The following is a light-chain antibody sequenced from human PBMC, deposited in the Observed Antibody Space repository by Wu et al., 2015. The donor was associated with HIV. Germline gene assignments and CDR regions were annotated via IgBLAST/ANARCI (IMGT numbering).Light chain of an antibody. V-gene: IGKV3-20*01. CDR2: GGS. CDR3: QQYNRSPPLYS. CDR1: QSVSTAY. J-gene: IGKJ2*03. Sequence: EIVLTQFPGTLSLSPGERATLSCRASQSVSTAYVTWYQQKPGQAPRVVIYGGSTRAAGVPDRFRGSASGTDFTLTISRLEPEDFAVYYCQQYNRSPPLYSIGQGTKAGDQT.